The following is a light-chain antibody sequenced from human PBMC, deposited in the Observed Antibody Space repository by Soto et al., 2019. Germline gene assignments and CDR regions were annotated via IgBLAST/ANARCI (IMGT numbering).Light chain of an antibody. Sequence: EIGLTQSPGTLSLSPGERATLSCRASQSVSSSYLAWYQQKPGQAPRLLIYGASSMATGIPDRFSGSGSGTDFTLTISRLEPEDFAVYYCQQYGSSPWTFGHGTKVEIK. CDR2: GAS. CDR1: QSVSSSY. CDR3: QQYGSSPWT. J-gene: IGKJ1*01. V-gene: IGKV3-20*01.